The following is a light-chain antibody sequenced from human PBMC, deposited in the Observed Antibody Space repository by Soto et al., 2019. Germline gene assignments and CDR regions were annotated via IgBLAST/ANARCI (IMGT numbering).Light chain of an antibody. CDR1: QSISSY. CDR2: KAS. Sequence: DIQMTQSPSSLSASVGDRVTITCRASQSISSYLNWYQQTPGKAPKLLIYKASSLESGVPSRFSGSGSGTEFTLTISSLQPDDFATYYCQQYNTYPWTFGQGTKVEIK. V-gene: IGKV1-5*03. CDR3: QQYNTYPWT. J-gene: IGKJ1*01.